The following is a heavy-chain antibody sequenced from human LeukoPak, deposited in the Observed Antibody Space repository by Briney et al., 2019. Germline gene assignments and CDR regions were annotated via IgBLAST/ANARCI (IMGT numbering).Heavy chain of an antibody. Sequence: GGSLRLSCAASGFTFSSYAMSWVRQAPGKGLEWVSAISGSGGSTYYADSVKGRFTISRDNSKNTLYLQMNSLRAEDTAVYYCAKDDSSGYYYGIIDYWGQGTLVTVSS. V-gene: IGHV3-23*01. CDR3: AKDDSSGYYYGIIDY. D-gene: IGHD3-22*01. J-gene: IGHJ4*02. CDR1: GFTFSSYA. CDR2: ISGSGGST.